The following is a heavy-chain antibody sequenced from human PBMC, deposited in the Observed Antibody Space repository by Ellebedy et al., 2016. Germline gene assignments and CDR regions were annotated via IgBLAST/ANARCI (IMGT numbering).Heavy chain of an antibody. J-gene: IGHJ4*02. D-gene: IGHD3-16*01. CDR3: ARKGDIDMLISDY. CDR2: ISQSGDNT. V-gene: IGHV3-23*01. CDR1: GFSFSNYA. Sequence: GGSLRLSCAASGFSFSNYAMAWVRQAPGKGLEWVSSISQSGDNTFYADSVKGRFTISRDNSKNTLYPQMNGLRAEDTAVYYCARKGDIDMLISDYWGQGTLVTVSS.